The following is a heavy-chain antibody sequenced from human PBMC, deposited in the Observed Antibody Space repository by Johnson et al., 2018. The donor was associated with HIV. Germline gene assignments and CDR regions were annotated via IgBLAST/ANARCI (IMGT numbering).Heavy chain of an antibody. D-gene: IGHD6-19*01. V-gene: IGHV3-30*04. CDR1: GFTFRSSA. Sequence: QVQLVESGGGVMQPGKSLSLSCEASGFTFRSSAMHWVRQAPGKGLEWVAVITYDGRNKYYADSVKGRFIIFRDNSKNLTNLQMNGLSDEDTADYYCVRDQGSGWPTNAFDIWGRGTRVTVSS. J-gene: IGHJ3*02. CDR3: VRDQGSGWPTNAFDI. CDR2: ITYDGRNK.